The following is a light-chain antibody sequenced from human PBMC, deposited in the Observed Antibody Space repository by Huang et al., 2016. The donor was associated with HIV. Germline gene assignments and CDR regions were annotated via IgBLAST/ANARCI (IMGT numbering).Light chain of an antibody. V-gene: IGKV1-12*01. Sequence: DIQMTQSPSSVSASVGDSVTFTCRASQGVNGRLAWYQQRPGKAPELLLYDTSRLQSGVPSRFSGSGCGTSFALTISSLQPEDFATYYCQQANSFPHTFGQGTRLDI. CDR2: DTS. J-gene: IGKJ5*01. CDR3: QQANSFPHT. CDR1: QGVNGR.